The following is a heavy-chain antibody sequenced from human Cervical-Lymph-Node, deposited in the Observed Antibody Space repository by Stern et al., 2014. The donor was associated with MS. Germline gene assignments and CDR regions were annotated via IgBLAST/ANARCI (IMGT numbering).Heavy chain of an antibody. Sequence: EMQLVESGGGLVKPGGSLRLSCAASGFAINNYNMNWVRQAPGKGLEWVSFMSTSGNYIYYADSVKGRFTISRDNARNSLYLQMNSLRAEDTAVYYCARDINYGSGSYVNFDYWGQGTVVTVSS. V-gene: IGHV3-21*01. D-gene: IGHD3-10*01. CDR1: GFAINNYN. CDR3: ARDINYGSGSYVNFDY. J-gene: IGHJ4*02. CDR2: MSTSGNYI.